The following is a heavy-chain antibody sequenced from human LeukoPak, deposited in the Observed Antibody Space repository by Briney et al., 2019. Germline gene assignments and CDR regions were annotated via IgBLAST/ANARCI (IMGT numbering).Heavy chain of an antibody. D-gene: IGHD6-6*01. J-gene: IGHJ6*03. V-gene: IGHV3-30-3*01. CDR3: ARGPRRSIAAFDYYYYYMDV. Sequence: PGGSLRLSCAASGFTFSSYAMHWVRQAPGKGLEWVAVISYDGSNKYYADSVKGRFTISRDNAKNSLYLQMNSLRAEDTAVYYCARGPRRSIAAFDYYYYYMDVWGKGTTVTVSS. CDR1: GFTFSSYA. CDR2: ISYDGSNK.